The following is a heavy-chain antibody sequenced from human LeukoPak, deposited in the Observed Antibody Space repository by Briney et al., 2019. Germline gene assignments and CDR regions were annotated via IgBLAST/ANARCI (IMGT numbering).Heavy chain of an antibody. CDR3: ARGYYYVSGSYSFFDY. CDR2: IYYTGTT. J-gene: IGHJ4*02. D-gene: IGHD3-10*01. CDR1: GGPISTSSYY. V-gene: IGHV4-39*01. Sequence: SETLSLTCTVSGGPISTSSYYWGWIRQPPGKGLECISTIYYTGTTYYNPSLKSRVTISVDTSKNQFSLKLSSVTAADTAVYYCARGYYYVSGSYSFFDYWGQGTLVTVSS.